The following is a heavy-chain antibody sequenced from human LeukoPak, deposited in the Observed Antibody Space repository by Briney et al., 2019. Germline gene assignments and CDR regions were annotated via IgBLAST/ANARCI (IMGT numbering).Heavy chain of an antibody. J-gene: IGHJ6*02. CDR2: ISGSGGST. CDR1: GFTFSSYA. Sequence: PGGSLRLSCAASGFTFSSYAMSWVRQAPGKGLEWVSAISGSGGSTYYADSVKGRFTISRDNSKNTLYLQMNSLRAEDTAVYYCAKDYEQWLVLYGMDVWGQGTTVTVSS. D-gene: IGHD6-19*01. V-gene: IGHV3-23*01. CDR3: AKDYEQWLVLYGMDV.